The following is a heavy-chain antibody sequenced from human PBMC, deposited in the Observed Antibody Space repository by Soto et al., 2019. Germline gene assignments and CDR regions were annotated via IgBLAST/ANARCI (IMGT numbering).Heavy chain of an antibody. V-gene: IGHV3-30*18. D-gene: IGHD1-1*01. J-gene: IGHJ4*02. CDR1: GFTFSSYG. CDR3: AKSVYNWNDGFFDY. Sequence: ESGGGVVQHGRSLRLSCAASGFTFSSYGMHWVRQAPGKGLEWVAVISYDGINKYYADSVKGRFTISRDNSKNTLYLQMNSLRAEDTAVYYCAKSVYNWNDGFFDYWGQGTLVTVSS. CDR2: ISYDGINK.